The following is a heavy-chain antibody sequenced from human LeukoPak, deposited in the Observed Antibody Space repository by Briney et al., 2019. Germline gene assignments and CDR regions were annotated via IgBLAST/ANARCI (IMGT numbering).Heavy chain of an antibody. Sequence: GGSLRLSCAASGFTFSDYYMSWIRQAPGKGLEWVSYISSSSSTIYYADSVKGRFTISRDNAKNSLYLQMSSLRDEDTAVYYCAREPDYYDSSGYYYFDYWGQGTLVTVSS. D-gene: IGHD3-22*01. CDR2: ISSSSSTI. J-gene: IGHJ4*02. CDR1: GFTFSDYY. CDR3: AREPDYYDSSGYYYFDY. V-gene: IGHV3-11*04.